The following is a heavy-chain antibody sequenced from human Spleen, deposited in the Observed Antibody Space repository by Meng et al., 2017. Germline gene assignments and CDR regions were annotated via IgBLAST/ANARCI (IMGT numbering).Heavy chain of an antibody. CDR1: GFIFSSYE. Sequence: GESLKISCAASGFIFSSYEMHWVRQAPGKGLEWVSYISSSGSTIYYADSVKGRFTISRDNAKKSLYLQMNSLRAEDTAVYYCARDLGNILWWAPGAFDIWGQGTMVTVSS. V-gene: IGHV3-48*03. CDR3: ARDLGNILWWAPGAFDI. J-gene: IGHJ3*02. CDR2: ISSSGSTI. D-gene: IGHD2-21*01.